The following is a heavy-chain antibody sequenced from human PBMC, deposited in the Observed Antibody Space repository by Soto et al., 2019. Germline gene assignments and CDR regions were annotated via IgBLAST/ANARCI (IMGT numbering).Heavy chain of an antibody. V-gene: IGHV3-30*18. D-gene: IGHD2-2*01. J-gene: IGHJ6*02. CDR1: GFTFTSHT. CDR2: ISYDEIDK. CDR3: AKDSGYQLPDNYFYYGLDV. Sequence: GGSLRLSCAASGFTFTSHTMHRVRQTPGKGLEWVAAISYDEIDKKYASSVKGRFTVSRDNVKNTLSLQMNSLRPEDTAVYYCAKDSGYQLPDNYFYYGLDVWGHGTTVATSS.